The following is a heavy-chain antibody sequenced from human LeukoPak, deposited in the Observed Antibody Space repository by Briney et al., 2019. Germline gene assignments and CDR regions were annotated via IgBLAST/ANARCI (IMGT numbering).Heavy chain of an antibody. CDR1: GGSISSSSYY. CDR3: ASRVSHFDWLPPGYYFDY. V-gene: IGHV4-39*01. CDR2: IYYSGST. J-gene: IGHJ4*02. D-gene: IGHD3-9*01. Sequence: SETLSLTCTVSGGSISSSSYYWGWIRRPPGKGLEWIGSIYYSGSTYYNPSLKSRVTISVDTSKNQFSLKLSSVTAADTAVYYCASRVSHFDWLPPGYYFDYWGQGTLVTVSS.